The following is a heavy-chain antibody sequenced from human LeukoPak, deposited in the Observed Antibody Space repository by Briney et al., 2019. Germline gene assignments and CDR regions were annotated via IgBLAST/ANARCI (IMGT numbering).Heavy chain of an antibody. Sequence: PGGSLRLSCAASGFTFRSYAMSWVRQAPGKGLEWVSAISGSSGSTIYYADSVKGRFTISRDNAKNSLYLQMNSLRAEDTAVYYCARARGRGDYVWGSYDYMDVWGKGTTVTISS. V-gene: IGHV3-48*03. CDR1: GFTFRSYA. D-gene: IGHD3-16*01. J-gene: IGHJ6*03. CDR2: ISGSSGSTI. CDR3: ARARGRGDYVWGSYDYMDV.